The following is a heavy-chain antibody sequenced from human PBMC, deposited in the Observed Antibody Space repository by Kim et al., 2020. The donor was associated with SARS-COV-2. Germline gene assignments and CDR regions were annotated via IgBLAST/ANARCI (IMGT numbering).Heavy chain of an antibody. CDR2: ISYDGSNK. Sequence: GGSLRLSCAASGFTFSSYGMHWVRQAPGKGLEWVAVISYDGSNKYYADSVKGRFTISRDNSKNTLYLQMNSLRAEDTAVYYCAKGRYSYDPNYYYYGMDVWGQGTTVTVSS. CDR1: GFTFSSYG. V-gene: IGHV3-30*18. CDR3: AKGRYSYDPNYYYYGMDV. J-gene: IGHJ6*02. D-gene: IGHD5-18*01.